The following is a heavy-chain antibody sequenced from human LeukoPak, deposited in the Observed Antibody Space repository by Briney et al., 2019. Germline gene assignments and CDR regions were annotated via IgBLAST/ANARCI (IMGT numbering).Heavy chain of an antibody. J-gene: IGHJ5*02. V-gene: IGHV4-34*01. CDR2: INHGGST. CDR3: AALGVRFP. CDR1: GGSFSGYY. D-gene: IGHD3-16*01. Sequence: SETLSLTCGVYGGSFSGYYWSWIRQSPRKGLEWIGEINHGGSTKCQPSLKSRVTISVDTSKIQFSLKLNSVTDADAAVYYCAALGVRFPWGQGTLVTVSS.